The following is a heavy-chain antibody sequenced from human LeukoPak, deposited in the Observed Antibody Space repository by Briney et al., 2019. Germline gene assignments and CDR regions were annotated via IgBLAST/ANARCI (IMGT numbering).Heavy chain of an antibody. CDR2: ISSTSTSI. V-gene: IGHV3-21*01. J-gene: IGHJ3*01. CDR3: ARGFRAFDF. Sequence: AGGSLRLSCAASGFTFSSHTMNWVRQAPGKGLEWVSPISSTSTSIYHADSVKGRFTISRDNTKNSLYLQMDSLRAEDTAVYYCARGFRAFDFWAQGTMVTVSS. CDR1: GFTFSSHT.